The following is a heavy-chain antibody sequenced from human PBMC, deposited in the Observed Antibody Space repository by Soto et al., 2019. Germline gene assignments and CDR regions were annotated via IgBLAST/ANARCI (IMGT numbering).Heavy chain of an antibody. Sequence: GVLRLSCAASGFTFSSYAMSWVRQAPGKGLEWVSGMSGSGCSTYYADSVKGRFTISRDISKSTLYLQMNSLRAEDTAIYYCAKMWYSSSWYFDYWGQGTLVTVSS. V-gene: IGHV3-23*01. CDR1: GFTFSSYA. D-gene: IGHD6-13*01. CDR2: MSGSGCST. CDR3: AKMWYSSSWYFDY. J-gene: IGHJ4*02.